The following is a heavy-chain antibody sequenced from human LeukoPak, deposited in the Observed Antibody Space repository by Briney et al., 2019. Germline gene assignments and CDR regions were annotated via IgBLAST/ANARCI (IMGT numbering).Heavy chain of an antibody. CDR3: ARVDTVVVPAGITWFDP. J-gene: IGHJ5*02. CDR1: GYTFTGYY. Sequence: GASVKVSCKASGYTFTGYYMHWVRQAPGQGLEWMGWINPNGGGTNYAQKFQGRVTMSRDTSISTAYMELSRLRSDDTAVYYCARVDTVVVPAGITWFDPWGQGTLVTVSS. CDR2: INPNGGGT. D-gene: IGHD2-2*02. V-gene: IGHV1-2*02.